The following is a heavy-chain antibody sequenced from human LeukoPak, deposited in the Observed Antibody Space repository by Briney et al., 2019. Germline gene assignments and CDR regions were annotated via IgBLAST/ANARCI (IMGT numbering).Heavy chain of an antibody. V-gene: IGHV1-18*01. J-gene: IGHJ3*02. CDR2: ISAHNGNT. D-gene: IGHD3-9*01. CDR1: GYTFTSYG. CDR3: ARQSMTGNERGDDAFDI. Sequence: ASVKVSCKASGYTFTSYGISWVRQAPGQGLEWMGWISAHNGNTNYAQKFQGRVAMTTDTSTSTAYMELRSLRSDDTDVYYCARQSMTGNERGDDAFDIWGPGTMVTVSS.